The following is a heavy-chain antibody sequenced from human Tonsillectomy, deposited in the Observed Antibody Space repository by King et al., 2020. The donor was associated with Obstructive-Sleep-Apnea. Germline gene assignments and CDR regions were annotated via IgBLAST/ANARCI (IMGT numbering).Heavy chain of an antibody. CDR3: ARGGDYGDYRTAVGADY. D-gene: IGHD4-17*01. CDR1: GGSISSGAYS. J-gene: IGHJ4*02. Sequence: QLQESGPGLVKPSQTLSLTCAVSGGSISSGAYSWIWIRQPPGKGLEWIWYIYYIGSTYYNPSLKSRVTIEVDTSKNQFSLKQRSVTAADTAVYYCARGGDYGDYRTAVGADYWGQGTLVTVSS. CDR2: IYYIGST. V-gene: IGHV4-30-4*07.